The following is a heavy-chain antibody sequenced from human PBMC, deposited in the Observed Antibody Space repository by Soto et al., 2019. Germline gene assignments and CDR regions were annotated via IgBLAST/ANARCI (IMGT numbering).Heavy chain of an antibody. CDR1: GYTFTSYY. Sequence: ASVKVSCKASGYTFTSYYMHWVRQAPGQWLEWMGIINPSGGSTSYAQKFQGRVTMTRDTSTSTVYMELSSLRSEDTAVYYCAIDTAMVGLFDYWGQGTLVTVSS. D-gene: IGHD5-18*01. J-gene: IGHJ4*02. V-gene: IGHV1-46*01. CDR3: AIDTAMVGLFDY. CDR2: INPSGGST.